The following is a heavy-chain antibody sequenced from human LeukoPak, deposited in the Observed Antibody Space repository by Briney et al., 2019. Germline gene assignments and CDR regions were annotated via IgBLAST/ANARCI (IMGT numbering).Heavy chain of an antibody. CDR1: GFTFSSYW. J-gene: IGHJ4*02. Sequence: GGSLRLSCAASGFTFSSYWMSWVRQAPGKGLEWVANIKQDGSEKYYVDSVKGRSTISRDNAKNSLYLQMNSLRAEDTAVYYCAKETTMVRGVIILDYWGQGTLVTVSS. CDR2: IKQDGSEK. CDR3: AKETTMVRGVIILDY. D-gene: IGHD3-10*01. V-gene: IGHV3-7*01.